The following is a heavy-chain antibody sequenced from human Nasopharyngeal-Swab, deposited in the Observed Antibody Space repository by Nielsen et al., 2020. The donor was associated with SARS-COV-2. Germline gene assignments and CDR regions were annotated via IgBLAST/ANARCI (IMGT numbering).Heavy chain of an antibody. CDR1: GGSVSSGSYY. J-gene: IGHJ4*02. D-gene: IGHD3-10*01. CDR3: AREMAMVRGGVDY. CDR2: IYYSGST. Sequence: SETLSLTCTVSGGSVSSGSYYWSWIRQPPGKGLEWIGYIYYSGSTNYNPSLKSRVTISVDTSKNQFSLKLSSVTAADTAVYYCAREMAMVRGGVDYWGQGTLVTVSS. V-gene: IGHV4-61*01.